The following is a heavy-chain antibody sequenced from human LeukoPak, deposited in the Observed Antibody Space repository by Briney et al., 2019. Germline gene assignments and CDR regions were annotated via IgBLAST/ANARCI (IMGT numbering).Heavy chain of an antibody. J-gene: IGHJ4*02. Sequence: SETLSLTCTVPGDSNSTYYWNWIRQPPGKGLEWIGFIHNSGNTNYNPSLKSRVTMSIDTSKNQFSLKLSSVTAADTAVYYCARGPLPLYWGQGTLVTVSS. CDR2: IHNSGNT. V-gene: IGHV4-59*12. CDR1: GDSNSTYY. CDR3: ARGPLPLY.